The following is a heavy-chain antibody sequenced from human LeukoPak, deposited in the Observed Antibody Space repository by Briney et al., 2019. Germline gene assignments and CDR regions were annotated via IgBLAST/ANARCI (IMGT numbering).Heavy chain of an antibody. D-gene: IGHD6-19*01. CDR3: ARATFYSSGWYGGYYMDV. CDR2: IYTSGST. J-gene: IGHJ6*03. CDR1: GGSITSGSYY. V-gene: IGHV4-61*02. Sequence: SETLSLTCTVSGGSITSGSYYWSWIRQPAGKGLEWVGCIYTSGSTNYNPSLKSRVTISVDTSKNQFSLKLSSVTAADTAVYYCARATFYSSGWYGGYYMDVWGKGTTVTVSS.